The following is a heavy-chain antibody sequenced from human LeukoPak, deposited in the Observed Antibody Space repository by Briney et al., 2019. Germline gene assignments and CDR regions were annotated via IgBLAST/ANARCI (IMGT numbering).Heavy chain of an antibody. D-gene: IGHD2-2*01. V-gene: IGHV1-69*05. Sequence: ASVKVSCKASGGTFSSYAISWVRQAPGQGLEWMGGIIPIFGTANYAQKFQGRVTITTDESTSTAYMELSSLRSEDTAVYYCASPRRAAMEAFDIWGQGTMVTVSS. CDR2: IIPIFGTA. CDR3: ASPRRAAMEAFDI. J-gene: IGHJ3*02. CDR1: GGTFSSYA.